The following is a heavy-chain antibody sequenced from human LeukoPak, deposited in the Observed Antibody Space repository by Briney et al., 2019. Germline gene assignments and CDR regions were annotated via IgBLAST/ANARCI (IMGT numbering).Heavy chain of an antibody. CDR1: GFTFRSYS. V-gene: IGHV3-7*01. CDR3: AREVWGPEY. D-gene: IGHD1-14*01. J-gene: IGHJ4*02. CDR2: IKQDGSDK. Sequence: GGSLRLSCVASGFTFRSYSMNWVRQAPGKGLEWVGNIKQDGSDKNYMDSVKGRFTISRDNTKNSVYLQMSSLRAEDTAVYYCAREVWGPEYWGQGTLVTVSS.